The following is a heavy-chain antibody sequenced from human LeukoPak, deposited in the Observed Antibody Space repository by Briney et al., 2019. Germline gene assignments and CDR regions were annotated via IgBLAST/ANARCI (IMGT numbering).Heavy chain of an antibody. CDR3: AKGSSSWLRFNDY. V-gene: IGHV3-23*01. CDR2: ISGSGGST. J-gene: IGHJ4*02. CDR1: GFTFSSYG. D-gene: IGHD6-13*01. Sequence: GGSLRLSCAASGFTFSSYGMSWVRQAPGKGLEWVSAISGSGGSTYYADSVKGRFTISRDNSKNTLYLQMNSLRAEDTAVYYCAKGSSSWLRFNDYWGQGTLVTVSS.